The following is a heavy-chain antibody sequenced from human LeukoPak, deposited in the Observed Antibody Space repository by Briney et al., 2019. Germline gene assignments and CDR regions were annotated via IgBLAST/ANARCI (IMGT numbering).Heavy chain of an antibody. CDR1: GFTFSSYW. J-gene: IGHJ4*02. V-gene: IGHV3-74*01. Sequence: GGSLRLSCAAYGFTFSSYWMHWVRQAPGKGLVWVSRINSDGSRTTYADSVKGRFTISRDNAKNTLHLQMNSLRAEDTAVYYCARDVQAGPGYWGQGTLVTVSS. D-gene: IGHD6-19*01. CDR2: INSDGSRT. CDR3: ARDVQAGPGY.